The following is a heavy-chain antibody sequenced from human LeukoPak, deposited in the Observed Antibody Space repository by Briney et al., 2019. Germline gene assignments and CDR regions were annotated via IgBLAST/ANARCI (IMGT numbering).Heavy chain of an antibody. J-gene: IGHJ4*02. CDR2: IYYSGST. CDR3: ARVPAGAADGKGYFDY. CDR1: GGSIISTSYS. D-gene: IGHD6-13*01. Sequence: KPSETLSLTCSVSGGSIISTSYSWGWIRQPPGKGLEWIGYIYYSGSTYYNPSLKSRVTISVDTSKNQFSLKLSSVTAADTAVYYCARVPAGAADGKGYFDYWGQGTLVTVSS. V-gene: IGHV4-30-4*08.